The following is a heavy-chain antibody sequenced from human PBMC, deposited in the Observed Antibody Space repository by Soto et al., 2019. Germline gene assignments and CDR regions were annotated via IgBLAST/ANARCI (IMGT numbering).Heavy chain of an antibody. CDR1: GGTFISYE. D-gene: IGHD5-12*01. CDR2: VIPIFGTT. V-gene: IGHV1-69*01. CDR3: ATTGDGYNFDF. J-gene: IGHJ4*02. Sequence: QMQLVQSGAEVKKPGSSVKVSCKSSGGTFISYEVNWVRQAPGQGLEWVVGVIPIFGTTKYAPKFQGRIAISADQSTTSSYIELSSLRSEDTDVSFCATTGDGYNFDFWGQGTPVTVSS.